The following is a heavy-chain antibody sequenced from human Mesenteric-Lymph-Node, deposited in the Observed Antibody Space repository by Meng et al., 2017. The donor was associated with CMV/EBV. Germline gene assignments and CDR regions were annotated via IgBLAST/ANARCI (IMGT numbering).Heavy chain of an antibody. CDR2: IRYDGIYK. CDR1: GFIFSNYG. J-gene: IGHJ6*02. Sequence: GESLKISCAASGFIFSNYGMHWVRQAPGKGLGWVAYIRYDGIYKYYADSVKGRFTISRDNSKNTLYLQMDSLRAEDPAVYYCARDFAPYGLDVWGQGTAVTVSS. CDR3: ARDFAPYGLDV. V-gene: IGHV3-30*02.